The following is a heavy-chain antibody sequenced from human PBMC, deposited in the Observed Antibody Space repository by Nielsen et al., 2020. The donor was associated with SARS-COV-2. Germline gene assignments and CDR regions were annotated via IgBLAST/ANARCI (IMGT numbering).Heavy chain of an antibody. J-gene: IGHJ6*02. CDR1: GGSISSGGYY. D-gene: IGHD2-21*02. CDR3: AREATYCGGDCYTYGMDV. CDR2: IYYSGST. V-gene: IGHV4-31*03. Sequence: SETLSLTCTVSGGSISSGGYYWSWIRQHPGKGLEWIRYIYYSGSTYYNPFLKSRVTISVDTSKNQFSLKLSSVTAADTAVYYCAREATYCGGDCYTYGMDVWGQGTTVTVSS.